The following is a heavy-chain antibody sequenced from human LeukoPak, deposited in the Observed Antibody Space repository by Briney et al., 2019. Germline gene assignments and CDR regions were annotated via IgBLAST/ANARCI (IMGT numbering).Heavy chain of an antibody. D-gene: IGHD1-1*01. CDR3: ATNLPSRNDGWPLFDS. Sequence: GGSLRFTCVASGFTFSDYYMSWIRQSPEKGLEWLSYISNSGDTIYYADSVKGRFTISRDNAKNSLYLQMDSLRAEDTALYYCATNLPSRNDGWPLFDSWGQGTLVTVSS. CDR2: ISNSGDTI. CDR1: GFTFSDYY. J-gene: IGHJ4*02. V-gene: IGHV3-11*01.